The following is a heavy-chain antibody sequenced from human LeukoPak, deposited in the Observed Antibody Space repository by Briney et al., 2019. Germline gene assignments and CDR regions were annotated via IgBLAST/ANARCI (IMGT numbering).Heavy chain of an antibody. Sequence: PSETLSLTCTVSGDSVSSSNYYWAWIRQPPGKGLEWIGYIYYSGSTNYKPSLKSRVTISVDTSKNQFSLKLSSVTAADTAVYYCARGGYYGSGNDFRFDPWGQGTLVTVSS. D-gene: IGHD3-10*01. CDR1: GDSVSSSNYY. CDR2: IYYSGST. CDR3: ARGGYYGSGNDFRFDP. J-gene: IGHJ5*02. V-gene: IGHV4-61*01.